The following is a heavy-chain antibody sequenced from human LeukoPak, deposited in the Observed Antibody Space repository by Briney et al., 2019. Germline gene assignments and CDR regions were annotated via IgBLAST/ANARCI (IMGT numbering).Heavy chain of an antibody. V-gene: IGHV3-21*01. J-gene: IGHJ3*02. CDR1: GFNFRDHW. CDR3: ARATAVANDAFDI. CDR2: ISSSSSYI. Sequence: GGSLRLSCAVSGFNFRDHWMDWVRQAPGKGLEWVSSISSSSSYIYYADSVKGRFTISRDNAKNSLYLQMNSLRAEDTAVYYCARATAVANDAFDIWGQGTMVTVSS. D-gene: IGHD4-23*01.